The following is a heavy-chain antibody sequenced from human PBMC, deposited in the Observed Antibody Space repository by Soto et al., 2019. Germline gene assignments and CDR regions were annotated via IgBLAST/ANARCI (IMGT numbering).Heavy chain of an antibody. CDR3: ARPYYYDSSRIDY. J-gene: IGHJ4*02. CDR2: INHSGST. D-gene: IGHD3-22*01. Sequence: SETLSLTCAVYGGSFSGYYWSWIRQPPGKGLEWIGEINHSGSTNYNPSLKSRVTISVDTSKNQFSLKLSSVTAADTAVYYCARPYYYDSSRIDYWGQGTPVPVSS. CDR1: GGSFSGYY. V-gene: IGHV4-34*01.